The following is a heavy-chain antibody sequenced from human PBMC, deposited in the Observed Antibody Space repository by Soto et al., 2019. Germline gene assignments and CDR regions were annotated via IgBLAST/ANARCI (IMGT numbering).Heavy chain of an antibody. CDR1: GYTFTSYG. CDR3: ARERRIVVVPAAIWEAYYYYYMDV. Sequence: GASVKVSCKASGYTFTSYGISWVRQAPGQGLEWMGWISAYNGNTNYAQKLQGRVTMTTDTSTSTAYMELRSLRSDDTAVYYCARERRIVVVPAAIWEAYYYYYMDVWGKGTXVTVSS. D-gene: IGHD2-2*01. CDR2: ISAYNGNT. V-gene: IGHV1-18*01. J-gene: IGHJ6*03.